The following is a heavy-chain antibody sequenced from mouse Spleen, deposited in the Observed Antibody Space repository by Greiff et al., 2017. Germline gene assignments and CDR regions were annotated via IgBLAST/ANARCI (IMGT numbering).Heavy chain of an antibody. D-gene: IGHD1-1*02. Sequence: VQLQQPGAELVRPGTSVKLSCKASGYTFTSYWMHWVKQRPGQGLEWIGVIDPSDSYTNYNQKFKGKATLTVDTSSSTAYMQLSSLTSEDSAVYYCASHYGYAMDYWGQGTSVTVSS. CDR3: ASHYGYAMDY. CDR1: GYTFTSYW. V-gene: IGHV1-59*01. J-gene: IGHJ4*01. CDR2: IDPSDSYT.